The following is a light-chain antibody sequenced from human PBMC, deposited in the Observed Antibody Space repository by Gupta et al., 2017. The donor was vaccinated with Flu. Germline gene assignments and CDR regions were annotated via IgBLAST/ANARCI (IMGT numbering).Light chain of an antibody. CDR3: QQRRDWPPIT. V-gene: IGKV3-11*01. Sequence: EIVLTQSPATLSLSPGERATLSCRASQTISTYLAWYQQKPGQAPRLVISDASNRDTGIPARFRGSGCGTDLTLTISSREQEDFAVYYCQQRRDWPPITFGQGTLMEIK. J-gene: IGKJ5*01. CDR2: DAS. CDR1: QTISTY.